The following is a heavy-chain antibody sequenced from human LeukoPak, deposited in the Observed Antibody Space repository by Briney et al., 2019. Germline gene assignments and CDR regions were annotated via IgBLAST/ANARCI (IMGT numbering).Heavy chain of an antibody. V-gene: IGHV4-59*08. Sequence: SETLSLTCTVSGGSISSYYWRWIRQPPGKGLERIGYIYYTGSTNYNPTPKSRVTTSVDTSKNQFSLKLTSVTAADTAVYYCARQLRGRSPDFDSWGQGTLVTVSS. CDR1: GGSISSYY. J-gene: IGHJ4*02. CDR3: ARQLRGRSPDFDS. D-gene: IGHD1-26*01. CDR2: IYYTGST.